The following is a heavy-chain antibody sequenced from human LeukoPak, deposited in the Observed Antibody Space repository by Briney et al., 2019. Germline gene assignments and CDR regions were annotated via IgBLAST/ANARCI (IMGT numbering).Heavy chain of an antibody. D-gene: IGHD3-10*01. V-gene: IGHV1-69*01. CDR3: ARGNDGSGSPSYYFYYMDV. J-gene: IGHJ6*03. Sequence: SVKVSCKASGGTFISYTISWVRRAPGQGLEWMGGIIPIFGTANYAQKFQGRVTITADESTSTAYMELSSLRSEDTAVYYCARGNDGSGSPSYYFYYMDVWGKGTTVTISS. CDR1: GGTFISYT. CDR2: IIPIFGTA.